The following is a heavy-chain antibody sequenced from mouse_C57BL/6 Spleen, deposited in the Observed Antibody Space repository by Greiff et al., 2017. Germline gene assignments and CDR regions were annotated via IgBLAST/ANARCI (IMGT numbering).Heavy chain of an antibody. CDR1: GFSLTSYG. V-gene: IGHV2-9*01. Sequence: VKLQESGPGLVAPSQSLSITCTVSGFSLTSYGVDWVRQPPGKGLEWLGVIWGGGSTNYNSALMSRLSISKDNSKSQVFLKMNSLQTDDTAMYYCAKLITTVVAPYYAMDYWGQGTSVTVSS. CDR3: AKLITTVVAPYYAMDY. CDR2: IWGGGST. J-gene: IGHJ4*01. D-gene: IGHD1-1*01.